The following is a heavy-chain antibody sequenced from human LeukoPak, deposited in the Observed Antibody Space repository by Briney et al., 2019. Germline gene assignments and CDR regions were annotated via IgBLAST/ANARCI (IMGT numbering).Heavy chain of an antibody. V-gene: IGHV3-74*01. CDR1: GFTFSSYW. CDR2: INSDGSST. J-gene: IGHJ4*02. D-gene: IGHD2-2*01. CDR3: ARARCISSSCNVEDY. Sequence: SGGSLRLSCAASGFTFSSYWMHWVRQAPGKGLVWVSRINSDGSSTTYADSVKGRFTISKDDAKNTVHLQMNSLRAEDTAVYYCARARCISSSCNVEDYWGQGTLVTVSS.